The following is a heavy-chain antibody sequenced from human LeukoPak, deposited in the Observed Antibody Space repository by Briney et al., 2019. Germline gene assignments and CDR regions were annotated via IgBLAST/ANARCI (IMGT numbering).Heavy chain of an antibody. CDR1: DGSISSYY. D-gene: IGHD5-18*01. J-gene: IGHJ4*02. CDR3: ARDRRGYGSFDS. CDR2: MYDSGST. V-gene: IGHV4-59*01. Sequence: SETLSLTCTASDGSISSYYWNWIRQPPGKGLEWIGFMYDSGSTNYNPSLYSRLTISVDTSKNQFSLKLTSVTAADTAVYYCARDRRGYGSFDSWGQGTLVTVSS.